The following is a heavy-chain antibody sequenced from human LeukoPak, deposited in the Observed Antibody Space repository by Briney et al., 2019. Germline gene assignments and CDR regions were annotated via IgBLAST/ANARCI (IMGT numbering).Heavy chain of an antibody. Sequence: GGSPRLSCAASGFTFSSYAMHWVRQAPGKGLEYLSAISSSARSTYYASSVKGRFTISRDNSKNTLYLRMGSLRAEDMAVYYCARDSGNALYYFDYWGPGTLVTVSS. J-gene: IGHJ4*02. CDR3: ARDSGNALYYFDY. V-gene: IGHV3-64*01. D-gene: IGHD2-8*01. CDR1: GFTFSSYA. CDR2: ISSSARST.